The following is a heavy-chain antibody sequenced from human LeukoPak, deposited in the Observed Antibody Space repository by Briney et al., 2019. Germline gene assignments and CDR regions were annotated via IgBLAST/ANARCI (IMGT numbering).Heavy chain of an antibody. D-gene: IGHD2-15*01. Sequence: GGSLRLSCAASGFTFSAFKMHWVRQAPGKGLVWVSRINSDGSSTSYADSVKGRFTISRDNAKNTLYLQMNSLRAEDTAVYYCARGLLLGYCSGGSCYAGISSDYWGQGTLVTVSS. V-gene: IGHV3-74*01. CDR2: INSDGSST. CDR1: GFTFSAFK. J-gene: IGHJ4*02. CDR3: ARGLLLGYCSGGSCYAGISSDY.